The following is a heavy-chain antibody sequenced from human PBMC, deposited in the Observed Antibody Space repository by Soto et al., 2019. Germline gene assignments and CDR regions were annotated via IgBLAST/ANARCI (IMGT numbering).Heavy chain of an antibody. J-gene: IGHJ6*02. V-gene: IGHV4-4*02. D-gene: IGHD6-19*01. CDR3: ARQRRAVAGTGYYYYYGMDV. Sequence: SETLSLTCAVSGGSISSSNWWSWVRQPPGKGLEWIGEIYHSGSTNYNPSLKSRVTISVDKSKNQFSLKLSSVTAADTAVYYCARQRRAVAGTGYYYYYGMDVWGQGTKVTVSS. CDR1: GGSISSSNW. CDR2: IYHSGST.